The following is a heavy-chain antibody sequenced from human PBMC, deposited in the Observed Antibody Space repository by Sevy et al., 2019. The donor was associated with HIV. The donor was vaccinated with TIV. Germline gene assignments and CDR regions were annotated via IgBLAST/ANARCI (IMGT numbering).Heavy chain of an antibody. CDR1: GFTLSSYA. CDR2: ISISGADK. J-gene: IGHJ5*02. D-gene: IGHD2-8*02. CDR3: AKALVETEDKNEFDP. Sequence: GGSLRLSCAASGFTLSSYAMSWVRHAPGKGLEWVSSISISGADKYYADSVKGRFTISRDNSQNRLYLQMNSLRAEDTALYYCAKALVETEDKNEFDPWGQGTLVTVSS. V-gene: IGHV3-23*01.